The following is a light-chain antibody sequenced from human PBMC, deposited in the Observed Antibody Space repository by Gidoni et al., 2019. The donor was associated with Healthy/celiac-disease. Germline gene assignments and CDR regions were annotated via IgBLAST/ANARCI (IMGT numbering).Light chain of an antibody. CDR3: QQYNNWPLT. CDR1: HSVSSN. V-gene: IGKV3-15*01. Sequence: EILLTQSPATLSGSPGERATLSCRASHSVSSNLAWYQQKPGQAPRLLIYGASTRATGIPARFSGSGSGTEFTLTISSLQSEDFAVYYCQQYNNWPLTFXGXTKVEIK. J-gene: IGKJ4*01. CDR2: GAS.